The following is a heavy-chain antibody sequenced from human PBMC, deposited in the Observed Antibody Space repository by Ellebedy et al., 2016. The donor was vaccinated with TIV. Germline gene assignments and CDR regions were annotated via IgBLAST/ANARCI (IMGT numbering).Heavy chain of an antibody. CDR2: IHSSGST. V-gene: IGHV4-39*02. J-gene: IGHJ6*02. Sequence: MPGGSLRLSCSLSGGSISRITYYWGWIRQPPGKGLEWIRSIHSSGSTYYNLSLKSRVPISLDMSKTRFSLELSSVTAADTAGYYCVTARRDPYYSGMDVWGQGTAVTVSS. CDR3: VTARRDPYYSGMDV. CDR1: GGSISRITYY.